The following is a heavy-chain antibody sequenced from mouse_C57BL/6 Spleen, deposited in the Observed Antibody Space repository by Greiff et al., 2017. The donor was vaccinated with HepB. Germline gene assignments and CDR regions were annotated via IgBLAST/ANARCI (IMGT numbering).Heavy chain of an antibody. Sequence: QVQLQQPGAELVKPGASVKVSCKASGYTFTSYWMHWVKQRPGQGLEWIGRINPSDSDTNYNQKFKGKATLTVDKSSSTAYMQLSSLTSEDSAVYYCAIGFIATGVDYWGQGTTLTVSS. V-gene: IGHV1-74*01. J-gene: IGHJ2*01. CDR2: INPSDSDT. D-gene: IGHD1-1*01. CDR1: GYTFTSYW. CDR3: AIGFIATGVDY.